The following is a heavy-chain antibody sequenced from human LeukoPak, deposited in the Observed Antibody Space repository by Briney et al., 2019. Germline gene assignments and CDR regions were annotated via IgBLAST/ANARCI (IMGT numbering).Heavy chain of an antibody. CDR3: AKEDVVVPAAGHYYYGMDV. CDR2: IRGSGGST. Sequence: GGSLRLSCAASGFTFSSYAMSWVRQAPGKGLEWVSAIRGSGGSTYYADSVKGRFTISRDNSKNTLYLQMNSLRAEDTAVYYCAKEDVVVPAAGHYYYGMDVWGQGTTVTVSS. J-gene: IGHJ6*02. V-gene: IGHV3-23*01. D-gene: IGHD2-2*01. CDR1: GFTFSSYA.